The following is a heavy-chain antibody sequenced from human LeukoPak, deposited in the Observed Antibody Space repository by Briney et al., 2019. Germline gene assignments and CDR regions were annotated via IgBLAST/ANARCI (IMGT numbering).Heavy chain of an antibody. CDR3: ATISDLLFYFDS. J-gene: IGHJ4*02. V-gene: IGHV3-66*01. CDR2: IYTGGNT. CDR1: GFTFSNYG. Sequence: GGSLRLSCAASGFTFSNYGIHWVRQAPGKGLEWVSLIYTGGNTYYADSVKGRFTLSRDNSKNTVYLQMNSLRVEDTAMYYCATISDLLFYFDSWGQGTLVTVSS.